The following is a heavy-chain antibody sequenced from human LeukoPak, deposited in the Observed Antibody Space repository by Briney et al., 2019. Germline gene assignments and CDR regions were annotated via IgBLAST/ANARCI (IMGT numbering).Heavy chain of an antibody. D-gene: IGHD6-6*01. J-gene: IGHJ6*03. Sequence: GASVKVSCKVSGYTLTELSMHWVRQAPGKGLEWMGGFDPEDGETIYAQKFQGRVTMTEDTSTDTAYMELSSLRPEDTAVYYCATVQYSSSSVRFYYYMDVWGKGTTVTVSS. CDR1: GYTLTELS. CDR2: FDPEDGET. CDR3: ATVQYSSSSVRFYYYMDV. V-gene: IGHV1-24*01.